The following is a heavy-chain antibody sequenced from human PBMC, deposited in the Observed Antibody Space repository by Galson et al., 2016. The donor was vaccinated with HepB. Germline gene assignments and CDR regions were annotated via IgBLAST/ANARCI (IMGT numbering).Heavy chain of an antibody. J-gene: IGHJ4*02. D-gene: IGHD1-26*01. CDR2: IDWADDT. Sequence: PALVKPTQTLTLTCTFSGFSLSTSGMCVTWIRQSPGRALEWLALIDWADDTYYTTSLQSRLSISKDTSKNQVFLTMTNMDPVDKATYYCARILRWGESSTAALPPDYWGQGILVIVSS. V-gene: IGHV2-70*01. CDR1: GFSLSTSGMC. CDR3: ARILRWGESSTAALPPDY.